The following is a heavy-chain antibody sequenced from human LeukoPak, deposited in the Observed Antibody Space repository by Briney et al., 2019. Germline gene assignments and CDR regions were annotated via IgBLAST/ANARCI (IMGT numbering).Heavy chain of an antibody. CDR1: GGSVSSGLHY. V-gene: IGHV4-61*01. CDR2: IDYRGST. D-gene: IGHD2-2*01. J-gene: IGHJ5*02. Sequence: SETLSLTCTVSGGSVSSGLHYWNWIRQPPGKGLEWIGYIDYRGSTDYNPSLKSRVTMSVDTSKNQFSLKLRSVTAADTAVYYCARDSHFCSGISCDLGWFDPWGQGTLVTVSS. CDR3: ARDSHFCSGISCDLGWFDP.